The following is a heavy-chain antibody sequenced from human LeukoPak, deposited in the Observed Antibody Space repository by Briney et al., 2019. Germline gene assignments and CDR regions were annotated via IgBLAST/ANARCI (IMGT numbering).Heavy chain of an antibody. V-gene: IGHV1-18*01. CDR1: GYTFTSYG. CDR2: IITYNGNT. CDR3: ARDKWYGDYEDWFDP. J-gene: IGHJ5*02. D-gene: IGHD4-17*01. Sequence: ASVKVSCKASGYTFTSYGISWVRQAPGQGLEWMGWIITYNGNTNYAQKLQGRVTMTTDTSTSTAYMELRSLRSDDTAVYYCARDKWYGDYEDWFDPWGQGTLVTVSS.